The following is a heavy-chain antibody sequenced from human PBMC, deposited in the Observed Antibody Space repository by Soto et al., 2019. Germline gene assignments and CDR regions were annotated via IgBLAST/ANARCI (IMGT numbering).Heavy chain of an antibody. CDR2: ISWNSGSI. V-gene: IGHV3-9*01. J-gene: IGHJ4*02. D-gene: IGHD3-10*01. CDR3: AKDAGITVRYFDY. Sequence: DVQLVESGGGLVQPGRSLRLSCAASGFTFDDYAMHWVRQAPGKGLEWVSGISWNSGSIDYADSVKGRFTISRDNAKNSLYLQMNSLRAEDTALYYCAKDAGITVRYFDYWGQGTLVTVSS. CDR1: GFTFDDYA.